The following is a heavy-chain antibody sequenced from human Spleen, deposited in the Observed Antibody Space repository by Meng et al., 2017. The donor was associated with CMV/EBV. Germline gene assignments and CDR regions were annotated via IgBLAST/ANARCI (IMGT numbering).Heavy chain of an antibody. D-gene: IGHD6-25*01. CDR2: ISAYTDHT. J-gene: IGHJ5*01. Sequence: SCKASAYTFTSHGVNWVRQAPGQGLEWMAWISAYTDHTNYAHRFQGRVTVTADTSTSMAFMELRSLRSDDTAVYYCAGGSGWPFFDSWGQGTLVTVSS. V-gene: IGHV1-18*01. CDR1: AYTFTSHG. CDR3: AGGSGWPFFDS.